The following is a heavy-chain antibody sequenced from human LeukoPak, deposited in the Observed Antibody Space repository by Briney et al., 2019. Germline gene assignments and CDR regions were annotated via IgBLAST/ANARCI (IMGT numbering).Heavy chain of an antibody. CDR2: IYSSGST. D-gene: IGHD6-13*01. CDR1: GGSISSYY. V-gene: IGHV4-59*01. CDR3: ARKGVAAGLDY. Sequence: SETLSLTCTVSGGSISSYYWSWIRQPPGKALEWIGYIYSSGSTSYNPSLKSRVTISVDTSKNQFSLRLSSVTAADTAVYYCARKGVAAGLDYWGQGTLVTVSS. J-gene: IGHJ4*02.